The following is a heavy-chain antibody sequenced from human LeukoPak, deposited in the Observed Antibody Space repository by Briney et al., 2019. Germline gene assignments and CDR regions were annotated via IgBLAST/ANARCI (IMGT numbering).Heavy chain of an antibody. J-gene: IGHJ4*02. Sequence: GGSLRLSCAASGFTFSSYGMHWVRQAPGKGLEWVAFIRYDGSNKYYADSVKGRFTISRDNSKNTLYLQMNSLRAEDTAVYYCARAGMATIPFDYWGQGTLVTVSS. V-gene: IGHV3-30*02. CDR2: IRYDGSNK. CDR1: GFTFSSYG. CDR3: ARAGMATIPFDY. D-gene: IGHD5-24*01.